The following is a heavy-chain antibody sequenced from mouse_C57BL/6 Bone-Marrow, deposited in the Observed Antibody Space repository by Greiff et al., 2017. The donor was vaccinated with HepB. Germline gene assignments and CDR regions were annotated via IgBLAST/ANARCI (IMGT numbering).Heavy chain of an antibody. V-gene: IGHV5-2*01. CDR2: INSDGGST. Sequence: EVQLVESGGGLVHPGESLKLSCESTEYEFPSHDMSWVRKTPEKRLELVAAINSDGGSTNYPDTMERRFIISRDNTKKTRYLQMSSLRSEDTAVYYCATRTAQARFAYWGQGTLVTVSA. CDR3: ATRTAQARFAY. J-gene: IGHJ3*01. D-gene: IGHD3-2*02. CDR1: EYEFPSHD.